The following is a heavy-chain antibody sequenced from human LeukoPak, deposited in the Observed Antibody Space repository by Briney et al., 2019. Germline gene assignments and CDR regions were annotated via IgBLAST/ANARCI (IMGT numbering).Heavy chain of an antibody. J-gene: IGHJ5*02. CDR2: IYYSGST. D-gene: IGHD3-16*01. Sequence: SETLSLTCTVSGGSISSSSYYWGWIRQPPGKGLEWIGSIYYSGSTYYNPSLKSRVTISVDTSKNQFSLKLSSVTAADTAVYYCARDGKTFGGVINWFDPWGQGTLVTVSS. CDR3: ARDGKTFGGVINWFDP. CDR1: GGSISSSSYY. V-gene: IGHV4-39*07.